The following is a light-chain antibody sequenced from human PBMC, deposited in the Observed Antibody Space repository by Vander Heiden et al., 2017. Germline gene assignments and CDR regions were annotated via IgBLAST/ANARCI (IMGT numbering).Light chain of an antibody. J-gene: IGLJ3*02. V-gene: IGLV2-8*01. CDR2: EVS. CDR3: SSYAGGNTWV. Sequence: QSALTQPPSASGSPGRSVPISCTGTSSDVGGHNYVSWYQQFPGKAPKLIIYEVSKRPSGVPDRFSGSKSGTTASLTVSGLQSEEEADYHCSSYAGGNTWVFGGGTKLTVL. CDR1: SSDVGGHNY.